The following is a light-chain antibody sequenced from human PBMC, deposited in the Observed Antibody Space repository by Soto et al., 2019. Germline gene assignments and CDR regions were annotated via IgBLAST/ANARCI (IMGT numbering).Light chain of an antibody. J-gene: IGKJ1*01. Sequence: TQKTQSPSSLSASVGDRVTITCRASQDIEIYLSWYQQTLGTAPYLXISDVSRLERGVQSRFTGSGSGTEFTLTISSMQPDDFATDYCQQYNGYSRTFGQGTKVDIK. CDR3: QQYNGYSRT. CDR2: DVS. CDR1: QDIEIY. V-gene: IGKV1-5*01.